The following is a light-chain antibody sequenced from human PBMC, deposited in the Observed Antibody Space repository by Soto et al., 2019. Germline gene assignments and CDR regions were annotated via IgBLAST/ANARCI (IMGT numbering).Light chain of an antibody. CDR2: VAS. CDR3: QQSFSTRT. J-gene: IGKJ1*01. CDR1: QSIGPY. V-gene: IGKV1-39*01. Sequence: DLQMTPSPSSLSASVGDRVRISCRASQSIGPYLNWYQQTPGKPPKLLISVASTLQSGVPSRFSASGSGTDFALTISRLQPEDFATYYCQQSFSTRTVGQGTKVDIK.